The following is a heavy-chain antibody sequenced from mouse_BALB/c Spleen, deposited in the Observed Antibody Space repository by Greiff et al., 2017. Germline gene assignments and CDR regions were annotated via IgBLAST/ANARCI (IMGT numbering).Heavy chain of an antibody. CDR3: AKNEYDGYYAMDY. J-gene: IGHJ4*01. V-gene: IGHV2-5-1*01. CDR1: GFSLTSYG. Sequence: QVQLQQSGPSLVQPSQSLSITCTVPGFSLTSYGVHWVRQSPGKGLEWLGVIWRGGSTDYNAAFMSRLSITKDNSKSQVFFKMNSLQADDTAIYYCAKNEYDGYYAMDYWGQGTSVTVSS. CDR2: IWRGGST. D-gene: IGHD2-3*01.